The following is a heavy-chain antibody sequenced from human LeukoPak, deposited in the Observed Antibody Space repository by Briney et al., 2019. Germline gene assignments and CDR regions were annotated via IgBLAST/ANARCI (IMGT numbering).Heavy chain of an antibody. CDR3: ARAEYSSSSTYYYYYYYMDV. J-gene: IGHJ6*03. V-gene: IGHV3-21*01. Sequence: PGGSLRLSCAASGFTFSDYTMNWVRQAPGKGLEWVSSVSSTSSYIYYADSVKGRFTISRDNSKNTLYLQMNSLRAEDTAVYYCARAEYSSSSTYYYYYYYMDVWGKGTTVTVSS. CDR2: VSSTSSYI. CDR1: GFTFSDYT. D-gene: IGHD6-6*01.